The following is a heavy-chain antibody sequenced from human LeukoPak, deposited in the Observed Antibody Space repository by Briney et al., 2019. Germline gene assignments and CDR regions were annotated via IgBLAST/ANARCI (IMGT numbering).Heavy chain of an antibody. V-gene: IGHV2-70*11. CDR3: ARDDYGANXSAXDX. CDR1: GFSLSTSGMC. CDR2: VDWDDDK. J-gene: IGHJ3*01. D-gene: IGHD4/OR15-4a*01. Sequence: SGPTLVNPTQTLTLTCTFSGFSLSTSGMCVNWIRQPPGKALEWLARVDWDDDKYYSISLKTRLTISKDTSKNQVVLTMTNMDPVDTATYYCARDDYGANXSAXDXXGQGXMVTV.